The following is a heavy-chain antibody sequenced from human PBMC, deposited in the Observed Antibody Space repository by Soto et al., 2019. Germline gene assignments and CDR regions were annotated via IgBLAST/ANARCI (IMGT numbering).Heavy chain of an antibody. Sequence: GGSLRLSCAGSGFTFSTYAMSWVRRAPGKGLEWVSSISSGGVYMYYVDSVRGRFTISRDNFQSTLYLQMNSLRAEDTAVYYCTGALDLSPYYFYYGMDVWGQGTTVTVSS. CDR3: TGALDLSPYYFYYGMDV. J-gene: IGHJ6*02. V-gene: IGHV3-23*01. CDR2: ISSGGVYM. CDR1: GFTFSTYA.